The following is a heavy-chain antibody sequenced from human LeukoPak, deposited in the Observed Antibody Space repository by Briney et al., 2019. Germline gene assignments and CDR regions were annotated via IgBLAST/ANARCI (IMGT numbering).Heavy chain of an antibody. CDR1: GGSLRSFF. CDR2: IYYAGTT. Sequence: SETLSLTCTVSGGSLRSFFWSWIRQPPGKGLEWIGYIYYAGTTNSNPSLKSRVTISVDTSRNQLSLNLTSVTAADTALYYCARGGHCSGTSCFDYWGQGTLVTVSS. D-gene: IGHD2-2*01. CDR3: ARGGHCSGTSCFDY. V-gene: IGHV4-59*01. J-gene: IGHJ4*02.